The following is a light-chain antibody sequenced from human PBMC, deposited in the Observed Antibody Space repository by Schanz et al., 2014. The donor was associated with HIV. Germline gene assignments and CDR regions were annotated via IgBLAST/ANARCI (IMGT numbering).Light chain of an antibody. CDR1: TSDIGGYNY. CDR2: DVA. V-gene: IGLV2-14*03. CDR3: SSYTSNNSPWV. J-gene: IGLJ1*01. Sequence: QSALTQPASVSGSPGQSITISCTGTTSDIGGYNYVSWYQHHPGKAPKLVIYDVANRPTGVSNRFIGSKSGNTASLTISGLRTEDEADYYCSSYTSNNSPWVFGTGTKVTVL.